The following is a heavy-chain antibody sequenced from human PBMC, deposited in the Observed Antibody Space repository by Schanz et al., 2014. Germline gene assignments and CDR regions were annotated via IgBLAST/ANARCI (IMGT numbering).Heavy chain of an antibody. D-gene: IGHD3-9*01. CDR3: AKQIHYDILTVTRN. J-gene: IGHJ4*02. CDR1: GFTFNSYA. V-gene: IGHV3-23*01. CDR2: ISHSGGSK. Sequence: DVQLLESGGGLVQPGGSLRLSCAASGFTFNSYAMTWVRQAPGKGLEWVSSISHSGGSKYYADSVKGRFTISRDKSKTTLYLQMNSLRAEDTAVYYCAKQIHYDILTVTRNWGQGTLVTVSS.